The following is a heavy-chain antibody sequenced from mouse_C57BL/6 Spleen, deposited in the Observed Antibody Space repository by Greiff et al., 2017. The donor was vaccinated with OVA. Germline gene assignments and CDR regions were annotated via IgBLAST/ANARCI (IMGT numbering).Heavy chain of an antibody. CDR2: IHPNSGST. Sequence: QVQLQQPGAELVKPGASVKLSCKASGYTFTSYWMHWVKQRPGQGLEWIGMIHPNSGSTNYNEKFKSKATLTVDKSSSTAYMQLSSLTSEDSAVYDCARDPSTMVTTRDDYWGQGTTLTVSS. D-gene: IGHD2-2*01. CDR1: GYTFTSYW. CDR3: ARDPSTMVTTRDDY. V-gene: IGHV1-64*01. J-gene: IGHJ2*01.